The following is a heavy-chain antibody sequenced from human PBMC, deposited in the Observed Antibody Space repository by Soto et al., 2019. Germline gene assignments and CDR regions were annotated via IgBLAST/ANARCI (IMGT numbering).Heavy chain of an antibody. CDR3: TKQKGDSRTYNGMDV. J-gene: IGHJ6*02. CDR2: AYYRSQWYS. V-gene: IGHV6-1*01. CDR1: GDSVSSNSAA. Sequence: QVQLQQSGPGLVKPSQTLSLTCAISGDSVSSNSAAWNWIRQSPSRGLEWLGRAYYRSQWYSDSAVFVRSRITVIPDTSKNQFSLQLSSVTPEDTAVYFCTKQKGDSRTYNGMDVWGQGTTVIVSS. D-gene: IGHD2-21*02.